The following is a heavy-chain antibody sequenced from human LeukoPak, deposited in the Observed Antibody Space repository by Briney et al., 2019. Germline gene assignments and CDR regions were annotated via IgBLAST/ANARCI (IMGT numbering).Heavy chain of an antibody. V-gene: IGHV1-8*03. Sequence: ASVKVSCKASGYTFTSYDINWGRQATGQGLEWMGWMNPNSGNTGYAQKFQGRVTITRNTSISTAYMELSSLRSEDTAVYYCARGNRMTTVVTLPYWGQGTLVTVSS. J-gene: IGHJ4*02. CDR1: GYTFTSYD. CDR2: MNPNSGNT. D-gene: IGHD4-23*01. CDR3: ARGNRMTTVVTLPY.